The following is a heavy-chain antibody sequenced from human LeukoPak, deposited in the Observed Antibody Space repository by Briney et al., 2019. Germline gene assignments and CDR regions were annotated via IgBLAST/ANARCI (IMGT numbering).Heavy chain of an antibody. CDR2: IRYDGSNK. D-gene: IGHD1-7*01. J-gene: IGHJ5*02. Sequence: GGSLRLSCAASGFTFSSYGMHWVRQAPGNGLEWVAFIRYDGSNKYYADSVKGRFTISRDNSKNTLYLQMNSLRAEDTAVYYCADGPGTTADWFDPWGQGTLVTVSS. V-gene: IGHV3-30*02. CDR3: ADGPGTTADWFDP. CDR1: GFTFSSYG.